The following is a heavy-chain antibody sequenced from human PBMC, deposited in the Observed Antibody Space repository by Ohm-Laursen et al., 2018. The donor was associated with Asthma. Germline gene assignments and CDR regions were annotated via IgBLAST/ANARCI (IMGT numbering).Heavy chain of an antibody. CDR1: GFTFSSCG. D-gene: IGHD6-13*01. J-gene: IGHJ4*02. V-gene: IGHV3-33*01. Sequence: SLRLSCAASGFTFSSCGMHWVRQAPGKGLEWVAVIWYDGSNKYYADSVKGRFTISRDNSKNTLYLQMDSLRAEDTAVYYCARDFTVAAGPGDYWGQGTLVTVSS. CDR3: ARDFTVAAGPGDY. CDR2: IWYDGSNK.